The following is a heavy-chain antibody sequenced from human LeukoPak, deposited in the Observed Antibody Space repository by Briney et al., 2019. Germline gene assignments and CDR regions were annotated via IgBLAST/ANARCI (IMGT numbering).Heavy chain of an antibody. CDR2: INPNSGGT. J-gene: IGHJ4*02. Sequence: GASVKVSCKASGYTFTGYYMHWVRQAPGQGLEWMGWINPNSGGTNYAQKFPGRVTTTRDTSISTAYMELSRLRSDDTAVYYCARGGYSSSPYYFDYWGQGTLVTVSS. V-gene: IGHV1-2*02. CDR1: GYTFTGYY. D-gene: IGHD6-13*01. CDR3: ARGGYSSSPYYFDY.